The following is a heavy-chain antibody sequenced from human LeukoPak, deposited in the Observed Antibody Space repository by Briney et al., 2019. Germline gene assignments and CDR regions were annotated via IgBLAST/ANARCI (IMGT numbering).Heavy chain of an antibody. D-gene: IGHD3-22*01. CDR3: ASMYYYDSSGYYLQYFQH. V-gene: IGHV4-59*01. CDR1: GGSISSYY. CDR2: IYYSGST. J-gene: IGHJ1*01. Sequence: PSETLSLTCTVSGGSISSYYWSWIRQPPGKGLEWIGYIYYSGSTNYNPSLKSRVTISVDTSKNQFSLKLSSVTAADTAVYYCASMYYYDSSGYYLQYFQHWGQGTLVTVSS.